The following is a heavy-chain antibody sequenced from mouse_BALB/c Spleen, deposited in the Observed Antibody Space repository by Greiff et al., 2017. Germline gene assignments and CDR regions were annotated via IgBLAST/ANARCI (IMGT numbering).Heavy chain of an antibody. V-gene: IGHV5-12-2*01. D-gene: IGHD1-1*02. Sequence: EVKLVESGADLVQPGGSLKLSCAASGFTFTSYTMHWVRQTPEKRLVWVAYISTGGGSTYYPDTVKGRFTITMDNAKNSLYLQMSSLTSEDTAMYYCARPYCGSDYAMDYWGQGTSVTVSS. CDR2: ISTGGGST. J-gene: IGHJ4*01. CDR3: ARPYCGSDYAMDY. CDR1: GFTFTSYT.